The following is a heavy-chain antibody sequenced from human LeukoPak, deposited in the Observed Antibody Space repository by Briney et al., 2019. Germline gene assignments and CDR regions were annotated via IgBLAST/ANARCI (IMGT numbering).Heavy chain of an antibody. D-gene: IGHD2-2*01. Sequence: SETLSLTCAVYGGSFSGYYWSWIRQPPGKGLEWIGEINHSGSTNYNPSLKSRVTISVDTSKNQFSLKLSSVTAADTAVYYCARYQRRNYYMGVWGKGTTVTVSS. CDR1: GGSFSGYY. CDR3: ARYQRRNYYMGV. J-gene: IGHJ6*03. V-gene: IGHV4-34*01. CDR2: INHSGST.